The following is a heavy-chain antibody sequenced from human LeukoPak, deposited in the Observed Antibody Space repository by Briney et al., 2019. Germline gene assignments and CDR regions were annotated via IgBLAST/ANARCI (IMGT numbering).Heavy chain of an antibody. J-gene: IGHJ4*02. V-gene: IGHV1-69*01. D-gene: IGHD3-22*01. CDR3: ARSGSYYDNLFDY. CDR1: GGTFSSHG. Sequence: SVKVSCKASGGTFSSHGISWVRQAPGQGLEFMGGIIPTFGTVNYAQKFQGRVTITADESTSTAYMELSSLRSEDTAVYYCARSGSYYDNLFDYWGQGTLVTVSS. CDR2: IIPTFGTV.